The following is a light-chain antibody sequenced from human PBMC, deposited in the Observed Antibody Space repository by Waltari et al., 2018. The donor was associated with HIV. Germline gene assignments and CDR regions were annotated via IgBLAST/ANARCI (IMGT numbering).Light chain of an antibody. CDR1: ALHKQD. V-gene: IGLV3-25*03. Sequence: SYELTTPPPVAVHPGQTAGNPCSGYALHKQDLSWYQRKLCQAPELLIFKDTERPSGIPERFSGSSSGTTVTLTISGVQAEDEADYYCHSSDSSGTYVFGTGTKVTVL. CDR2: KDT. J-gene: IGLJ1*01. CDR3: HSSDSSGTYV.